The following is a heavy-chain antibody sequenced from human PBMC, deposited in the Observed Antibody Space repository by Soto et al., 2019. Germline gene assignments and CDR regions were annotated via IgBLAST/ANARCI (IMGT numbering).Heavy chain of an antibody. CDR1: GFTFSSYA. V-gene: IGHV3-23*01. J-gene: IGHJ4*02. CDR2: ISGSGGST. Sequence: ALRLSCAASGFTFSSYAMSWVRQAPGKGLEWVSAISGSGGSTYYADSVKGRFTISRDNSKNTLYLQMNSLRAEDTAVYYCAKYADQLYSSSDYWGQGTLVTVSS. CDR3: AKYADQLYSSSDY. D-gene: IGHD6-13*01.